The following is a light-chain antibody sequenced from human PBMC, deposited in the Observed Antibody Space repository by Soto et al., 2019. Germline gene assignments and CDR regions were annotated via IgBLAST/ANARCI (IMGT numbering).Light chain of an antibody. Sequence: IQLTHSPSSLSASVLYRVTITCRASQGISSYLALYQQKPGKAPKLLIYAASSLQSGVPSRFSGSGSGTDFTLTISSLQPEDFATYYCQKSYSTPLNFGGGTKVDIK. J-gene: IGKJ4*01. CDR2: AAS. CDR3: QKSYSTPLN. V-gene: IGKV1-39*01. CDR1: QGISSY.